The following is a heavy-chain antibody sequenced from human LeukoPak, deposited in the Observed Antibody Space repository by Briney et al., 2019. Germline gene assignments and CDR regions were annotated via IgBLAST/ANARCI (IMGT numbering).Heavy chain of an antibody. CDR3: ATEMATITPRIACFDY. V-gene: IGHV1-69*13. CDR1: RDTFTRCA. D-gene: IGHD5-24*01. J-gene: IGHJ4*02. Sequence: SVKVSCKASRDTFTRCAFSWVRQAPGQGLEWMGGIIPIDGTANFGQKFQGRVTITADASTSTVYMELSSLRSEDTAVYYCATEMATITPRIACFDYWGQGTLVTVSS. CDR2: IIPIDGTA.